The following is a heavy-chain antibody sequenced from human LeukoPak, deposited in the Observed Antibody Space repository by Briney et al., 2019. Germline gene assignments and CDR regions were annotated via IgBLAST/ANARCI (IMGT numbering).Heavy chain of an antibody. CDR2: ISYDGSNE. J-gene: IGHJ6*03. V-gene: IGHV3-30*04. Sequence: GGSLRLSCAASGFTFSSYVMHWVRQAPGKGLEWVAIISYDGSNEYYADSVKGRFTISRDNSKNTLYLQMNSLRAADTAVYYCARAKRVGYCSGGSCYSWESYYYYYYMDVWGKGTTVTISS. CDR3: ARAKRVGYCSGGSCYSWESYYYYYYMDV. CDR1: GFTFSSYV. D-gene: IGHD2-15*01.